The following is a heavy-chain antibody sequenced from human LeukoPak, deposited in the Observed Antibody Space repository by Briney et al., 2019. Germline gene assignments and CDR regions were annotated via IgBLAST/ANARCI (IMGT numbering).Heavy chain of an antibody. Sequence: ASVKVSCKASGYTFTGYYMHWVRQAPGQGLEWVGWINPNSGGTNYAQKFQGRVTMTRDTSISTAYMELSRLRSDDTAVYYCARHPTDYYYYYMDVWGKGTTVTVSS. CDR3: ARHPTDYYYYYMDV. CDR2: INPNSGGT. J-gene: IGHJ6*03. CDR1: GYTFTGYY. V-gene: IGHV1-2*02. D-gene: IGHD1-26*01.